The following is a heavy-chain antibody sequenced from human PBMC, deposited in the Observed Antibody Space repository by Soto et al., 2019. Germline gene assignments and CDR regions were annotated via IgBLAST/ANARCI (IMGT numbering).Heavy chain of an antibody. Sequence: TLSLTCTVSGGSISKSGYFWSLIRQHPGKGLEWIGYIYDSGSTYYNPSLKSRVSLSVDTSKNQFSLNLTSVTAADTAMYYCARLGDYYYGMGVWAQGTTVPVSS. V-gene: IGHV4-31*03. CDR2: IYDSGST. J-gene: IGHJ6*02. CDR1: GGSISKSGYF. CDR3: ARLGDYYYGMGV.